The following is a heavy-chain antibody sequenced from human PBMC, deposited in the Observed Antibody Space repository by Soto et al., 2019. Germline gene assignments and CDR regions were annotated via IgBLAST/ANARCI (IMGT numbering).Heavy chain of an antibody. CDR1: GFTFSSSA. CDR2: NGGSRGGT. CDR3: ARAKAVVIASLGI. J-gene: IGHJ3*02. V-gene: IGHV3-23*01. Sequence: EVQLLESGGGLVQPGGSLRLSCTASGFTFSSSAMNWVRQAPGQGLEWVASVSANGGSRGGTYYADSVKGRFTISRDQSKNPVYLQMDSLRGAEKAVKYCARAKAVVIASLGIWGQGTMVTVSS. D-gene: IGHD2-21*01.